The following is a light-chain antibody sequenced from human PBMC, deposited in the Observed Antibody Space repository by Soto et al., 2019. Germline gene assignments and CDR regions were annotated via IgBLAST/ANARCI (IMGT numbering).Light chain of an antibody. Sequence: QSALTRPPSASGSLGQSVTISCSGTSKDVGRDHYVSWYQQHAGQTPKVIIYDVFQRPSGVPDRFSGSKSGTTAYPTVSNHESEDQVEDFCNSYGGRNNFVVFGRGTQLTVL. V-gene: IGLV2-8*01. CDR1: SKDVGRDHY. CDR3: NSYGGRNNFVV. J-gene: IGLJ2*01. CDR2: DVF.